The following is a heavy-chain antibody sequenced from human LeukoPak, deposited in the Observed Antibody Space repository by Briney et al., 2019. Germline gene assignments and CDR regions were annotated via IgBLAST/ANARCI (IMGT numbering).Heavy chain of an antibody. CDR1: GGSMSPYH. CDR2: IYYSGST. Sequence: SETLSLTCTVSGGSMSPYHWGWIRQPPGKGLEWTGYIYYSGSTNYNPSLKSRVTISVDTSKNQFSLKLSSVTAADTAIYYCARAVSGRFAYWGQGTLVTVSS. J-gene: IGHJ4*02. V-gene: IGHV4-59*08. CDR3: ARAVSGRFAY. D-gene: IGHD6-19*01.